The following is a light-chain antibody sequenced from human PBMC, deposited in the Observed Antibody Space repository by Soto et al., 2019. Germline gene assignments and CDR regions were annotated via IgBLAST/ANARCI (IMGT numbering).Light chain of an antibody. Sequence: QSVLTQPPSVSAAPGQKVTISCSGSSSNIGNNYVSWYQQLPGTAPKLLIYDNNKRPSGIPDRFSGSKSGTSATLGITGLQTGDEADYYCGTWDSSWGTVFGGGTKLTVL. CDR1: SSNIGNNY. CDR3: GTWDSSWGTV. J-gene: IGLJ7*01. V-gene: IGLV1-51*01. CDR2: DNN.